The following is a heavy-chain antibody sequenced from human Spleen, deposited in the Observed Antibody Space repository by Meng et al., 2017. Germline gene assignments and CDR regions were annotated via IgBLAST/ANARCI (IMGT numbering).Heavy chain of an antibody. V-gene: IGHV4-30-4*01. D-gene: IGHD2-15*01. Sequence: QLQVQESGPGLVEPSETLSLTCTVSGGSISGGDYYWSWIRQPPGKGLEWIGYIHFSGSTYYNPSLNSRITISVDMSRNQFSRRLTSVTSADMAVYYCARVNSDCSGVMCYKGWFDPWGQGTLVTVSS. CDR2: IHFSGST. J-gene: IGHJ5*02. CDR3: ARVNSDCSGVMCYKGWFDP. CDR1: GGSISGGDYY.